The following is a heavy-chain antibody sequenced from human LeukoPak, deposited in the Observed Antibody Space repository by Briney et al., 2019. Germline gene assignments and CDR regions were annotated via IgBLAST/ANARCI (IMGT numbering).Heavy chain of an antibody. CDR3: AGGGDEGAFDI. Sequence: SETLSLTCTVSGYSISSGYYWGWIRQPPGKGLEWIGSIYYSGSTYYNPSLKSRVTISVDTSKNQFSLKLSSVTAADTAVYYCAGGGDEGAFDIWGQGTMVTVSS. CDR1: GYSISSGYY. V-gene: IGHV4-38-2*02. CDR2: IYYSGST. D-gene: IGHD2-21*02. J-gene: IGHJ3*02.